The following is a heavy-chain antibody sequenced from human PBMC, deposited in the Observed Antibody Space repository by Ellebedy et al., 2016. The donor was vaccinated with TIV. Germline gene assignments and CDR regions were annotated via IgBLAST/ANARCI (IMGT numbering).Heavy chain of an antibody. CDR2: ISYNGRNE. CDR3: ARALEASGSYMTPDF. D-gene: IGHD3-10*01. Sequence: GESLKISXVASGFSFSTHGMHWVRQAPGKGLEWVAFISYNGRNEYYADSVKGRFTISRDYSKNTLYLLMNSLRAEDTAVYYCARALEASGSYMTPDFWGQGTLVTVSS. CDR1: GFSFSTHG. J-gene: IGHJ4*02. V-gene: IGHV3-33*08.